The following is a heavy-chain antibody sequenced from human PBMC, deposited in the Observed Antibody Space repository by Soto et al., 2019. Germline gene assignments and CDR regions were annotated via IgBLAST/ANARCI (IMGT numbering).Heavy chain of an antibody. Sequence: GGSLRLSCAASGFTFSSYGMHWVRQAPGKGLEWVAVISYDGSNKYYAYSVKGRFTISRDNSKNTLHLQMNSLRAEDPAVYYWAKSLGYGSGLRGMDVWGQGTTATVSS. CDR1: GFTFSSYG. V-gene: IGHV3-30*18. CDR3: AKSLGYGSGLRGMDV. J-gene: IGHJ6*02. CDR2: ISYDGSNK. D-gene: IGHD3-10*01.